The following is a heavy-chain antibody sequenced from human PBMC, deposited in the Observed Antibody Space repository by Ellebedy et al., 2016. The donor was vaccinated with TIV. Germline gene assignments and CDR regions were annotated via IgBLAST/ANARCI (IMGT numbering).Heavy chain of an antibody. Sequence: GESLKISCAASGFTFDDYGMSWVRQAPGKGLEWVSGINWNGGSTGYADSVKGRFTISRDNAKNSLYLQMNSLRAEDTALYHCARGKMGCSSTSCPFDYWGQGTLVTVSS. J-gene: IGHJ4*02. D-gene: IGHD2-2*01. CDR2: INWNGGST. CDR3: ARGKMGCSSTSCPFDY. CDR1: GFTFDDYG. V-gene: IGHV3-20*01.